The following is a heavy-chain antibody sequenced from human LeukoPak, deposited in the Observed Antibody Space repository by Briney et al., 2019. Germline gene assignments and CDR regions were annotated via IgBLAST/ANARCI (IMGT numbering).Heavy chain of an antibody. Sequence: GGSLRLSCAASGFMFSSYGMHWVRQAPGKGLEWVSFIRYDGSNKYYPDSVKGRITISRDNAKNSLYLQMNSLRAEDTAVYYCARQGTGTTPDRPFYYYYGMDVWGQGTTVTVSS. J-gene: IGHJ6*02. D-gene: IGHD1-1*01. V-gene: IGHV3-30*02. CDR1: GFMFSSYG. CDR2: IRYDGSNK. CDR3: ARQGTGTTPDRPFYYYYGMDV.